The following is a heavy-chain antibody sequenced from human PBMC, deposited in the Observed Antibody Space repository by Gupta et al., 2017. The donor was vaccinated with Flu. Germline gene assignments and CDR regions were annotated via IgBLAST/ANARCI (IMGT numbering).Heavy chain of an antibody. D-gene: IGHD2-8*02. J-gene: IGHJ5*02. V-gene: IGHV3-48*03. Sequence: EVQLVESGGGLVQPGGSLRLSCAASGFTFSDYEMNWVRQAPGKGLEWVSYISSSGDIIDYADSVKDRFTISRDNAKNSLYLQMNSLRGDDTAVYYCARDSTCVTEHGTGWFDPWGQGTLVTVSS. CDR1: GFTFSDYE. CDR2: ISSSGDII. CDR3: ARDSTCVTEHGTGWFDP.